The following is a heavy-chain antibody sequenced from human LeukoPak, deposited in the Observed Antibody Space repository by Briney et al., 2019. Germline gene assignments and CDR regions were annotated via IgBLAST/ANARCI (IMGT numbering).Heavy chain of an antibody. Sequence: GESLKISCKGSGYSFTSYWIGWVRQMPGKGLEWMGIIYPGDSDTRYSPSFQGQVTISADKSISTAYLQWSSLKASDTAMYYCARRGIAVALRDAFDIWGQGTMVTVSS. V-gene: IGHV5-51*01. CDR2: IYPGDSDT. J-gene: IGHJ3*02. CDR1: GYSFTSYW. D-gene: IGHD6-19*01. CDR3: ARRGIAVALRDAFDI.